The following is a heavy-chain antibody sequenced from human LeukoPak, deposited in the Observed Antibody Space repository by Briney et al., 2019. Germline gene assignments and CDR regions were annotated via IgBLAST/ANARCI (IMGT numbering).Heavy chain of an antibody. Sequence: QPGGSLRLSCAASGFTFSSYAMSWVRQAPGKGLEWVANIKKDGSEKYYVDSVKGRFTISRDNAKNSLYLQMNSLRAEDTAVYYCARVSGAYYYNYGMDVWGQGTTVTVSS. J-gene: IGHJ6*02. CDR1: GFTFSSYA. V-gene: IGHV3-7*01. CDR3: ARVSGAYYYNYGMDV. D-gene: IGHD6-25*01. CDR2: IKKDGSEK.